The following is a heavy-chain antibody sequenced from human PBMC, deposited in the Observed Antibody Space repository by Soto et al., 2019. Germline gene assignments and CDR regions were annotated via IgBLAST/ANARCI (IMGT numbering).Heavy chain of an antibody. CDR3: VRDTVATVDDYYSYAVDV. Sequence: SVKVARKPSRYSFTGYRLHWVRQAPGQGLEWMGWLNPQNGDTSYAQKFRDRVTMTSDTSITTAYMDLSRLTADDTATYYCVRDTVATVDDYYSYAVDVWGQGTKVTVSS. D-gene: IGHD4-17*01. CDR1: RYSFTGYR. V-gene: IGHV1-2*02. CDR2: LNPQNGDT. J-gene: IGHJ6*02.